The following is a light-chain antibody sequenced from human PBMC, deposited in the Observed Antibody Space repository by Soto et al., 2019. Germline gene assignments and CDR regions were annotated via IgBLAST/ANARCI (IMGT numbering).Light chain of an antibody. CDR1: QSVRSS. J-gene: IGKJ1*01. CDR3: QQRSSCPWT. V-gene: IGKV3-11*01. CDR2: DAS. Sequence: EILLTQSPATLSLSPGERATLSCRASQSVRSSLAWYQQKHCQAPRLLIYDASTRATGIPGRFSGSGSVTDFTLTIRNLEPADFAVYDCQQRSSCPWTFGQGAKVEIK.